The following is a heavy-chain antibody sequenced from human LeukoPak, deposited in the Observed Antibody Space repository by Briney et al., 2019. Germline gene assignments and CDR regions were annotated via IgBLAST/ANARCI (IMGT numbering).Heavy chain of an antibody. CDR1: GFTFSSYW. D-gene: IGHD4-17*01. J-gene: IGHJ6*02. Sequence: GGSLRLSCAASGFTFSSYWMHWVRQAPGKGLVWVSRINSDGSSTSYADSVKGRFIISRDNAKNTLYLQMNSLRAEDTAMYYCAREIAYGDYVGMDVWGQGTTVTVSS. CDR3: AREIAYGDYVGMDV. V-gene: IGHV3-74*01. CDR2: INSDGSST.